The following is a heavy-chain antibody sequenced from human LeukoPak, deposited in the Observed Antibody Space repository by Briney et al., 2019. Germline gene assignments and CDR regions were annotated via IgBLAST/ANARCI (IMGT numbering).Heavy chain of an antibody. CDR2: IPYDGSNK. CDR3: ARGVVVAATPDY. D-gene: IGHD2-15*01. Sequence: GGSLRLSCAASGFTFSSYAMHWVRQAPGKGLEWVAVIPYDGSNKYYADSVKGRFTISRDNSKNTLYLQMNSLRAEDTAVYYCARGVVVAATPDYWGQGTLVTVSS. J-gene: IGHJ4*02. CDR1: GFTFSSYA. V-gene: IGHV3-30*04.